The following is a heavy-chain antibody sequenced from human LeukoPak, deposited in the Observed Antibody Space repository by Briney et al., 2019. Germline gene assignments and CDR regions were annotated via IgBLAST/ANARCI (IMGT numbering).Heavy chain of an antibody. J-gene: IGHJ2*01. CDR2: INSDGGRI. Sequence: PGGSLRLSCAASGFTFSNYWMHWVRQAPGKGLVWVSRINSDGGRISYADSVQGRFTISRDNAKNTVYLQMNSLRAEDTAVYYCARVGTGSWYFDLWGRGTLVTFSS. CDR1: GFTFSNYW. V-gene: IGHV3-74*01. D-gene: IGHD3-10*01. CDR3: ARVGTGSWYFDL.